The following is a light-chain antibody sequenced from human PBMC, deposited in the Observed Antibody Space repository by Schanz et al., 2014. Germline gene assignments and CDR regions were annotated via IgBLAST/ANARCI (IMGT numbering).Light chain of an antibody. Sequence: IQLTQSPSSLSASVGDRVTITCQASQDISNYLNWYQQKPGKAPKLLIYDASNLETGVPSRFSGSGSGTEFTLTISSLQPDDFATYYCQQYNSYPYTFGQGTKLEIK. J-gene: IGKJ2*01. CDR1: QDISNY. CDR2: DAS. CDR3: QQYNSYPYT. V-gene: IGKV1-33*01.